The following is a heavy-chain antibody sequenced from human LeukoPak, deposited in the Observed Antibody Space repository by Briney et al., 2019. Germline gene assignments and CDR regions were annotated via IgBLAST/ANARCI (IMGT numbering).Heavy chain of an antibody. J-gene: IGHJ5*02. CDR3: ARVLSGYSNS. Sequence: SETLSLTCAVYGGSFSGYYWSWIRQPPGKGLEWIGEINHSGSTNYNPSLKSRDTISVDTSKNQFSLKLSSVTAADTAVYYCARVLSGYSNSWGQGTLVTVSS. D-gene: IGHD3-22*01. CDR1: GGSFSGYY. V-gene: IGHV4-34*01. CDR2: INHSGST.